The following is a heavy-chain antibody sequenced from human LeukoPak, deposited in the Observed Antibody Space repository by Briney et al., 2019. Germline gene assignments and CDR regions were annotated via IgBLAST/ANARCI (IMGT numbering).Heavy chain of an antibody. CDR2: IKSDGSST. D-gene: IGHD6-13*01. Sequence: GGSLRLSCAASGFTFSSYWMHWVRQAPGKGLVWVSRIKSDGSSTTYADSVEGRFTISRDNAKNTLYLQMNSLRAEDTAVYYCARAAIAAARIYYYMDVWGKGTTVTVSS. V-gene: IGHV3-74*01. CDR3: ARAAIAAARIYYYMDV. CDR1: GFTFSSYW. J-gene: IGHJ6*03.